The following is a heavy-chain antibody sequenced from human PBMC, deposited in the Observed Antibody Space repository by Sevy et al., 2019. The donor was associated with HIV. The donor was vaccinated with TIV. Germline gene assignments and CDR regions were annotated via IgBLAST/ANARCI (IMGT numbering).Heavy chain of an antibody. V-gene: IGHV4-61*01. D-gene: IGHD3-10*01. CDR2: IYYSGST. CDR3: ARDEGMHHFDH. J-gene: IGHJ4*02. CDR1: GGSVSSGSYY. Sequence: SETLSLTCTVSGGSVSSGSYYWSWIRQPPGKGLEWIGYIYYSGSTNYNPSLKSRVTISVDTSKNQFSLKLSPVTAAETAVYYCARDEGMHHFDHWGQGTLVTVSS.